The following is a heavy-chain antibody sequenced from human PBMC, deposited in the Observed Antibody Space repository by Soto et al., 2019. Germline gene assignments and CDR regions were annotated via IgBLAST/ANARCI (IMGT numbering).Heavy chain of an antibody. CDR2: ISSSSSTI. V-gene: IGHV3-48*01. CDR1: GFTFSSYS. J-gene: IGHJ3*02. Sequence: GGSLRLSCAASGFTFSSYSMNWVRQAPGKGLEWVSYISSSSSTIYYADSVKGRFTISRDNAKNSLYLQMNSLRAEDTAVYYCARDYRDSWGRGPFDIWGQGTMVTVSS. D-gene: IGHD6-13*01. CDR3: ARDYRDSWGRGPFDI.